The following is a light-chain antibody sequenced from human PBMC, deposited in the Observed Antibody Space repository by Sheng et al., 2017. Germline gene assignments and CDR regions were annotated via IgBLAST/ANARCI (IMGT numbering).Light chain of an antibody. CDR2: DNN. V-gene: IGLV1-40*01. J-gene: IGLJ3*02. Sequence: QPVLTQPPSVSGAPGQRVTISCTGSSSNIGAGYDVHWYQQLPGTAPKLLIYDNNNRPSGVPGRFSGSASGTSASLAITGLQAEDEADYFCQSYDISLNSGVFGGGTKLTVL. CDR1: SSNIGAGYD. CDR3: QSYDISLNSGV.